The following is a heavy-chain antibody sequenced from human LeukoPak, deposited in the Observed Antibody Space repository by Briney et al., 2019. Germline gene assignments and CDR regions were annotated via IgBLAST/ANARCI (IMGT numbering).Heavy chain of an antibody. V-gene: IGHV3-23*01. CDR1: GYTFSSYA. D-gene: IGHD6-19*01. J-gene: IGHJ4*02. Sequence: GGCLRLSCAASGYTFSSYAMSWVRQAPGKGLEWVSAISGSGGSTYYADSVKGRFTISRDNSKNTLYLQMNSLRAEDTAVYYCAKNAAVGQQWLVLFVDYWGQGTLVTVSS. CDR2: ISGSGGST. CDR3: AKNAAVGQQWLVLFVDY.